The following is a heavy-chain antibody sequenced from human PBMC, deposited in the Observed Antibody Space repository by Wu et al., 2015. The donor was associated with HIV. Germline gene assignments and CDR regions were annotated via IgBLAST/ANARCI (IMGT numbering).Heavy chain of an antibody. Sequence: QLVQSGAEVKKPGASVKVSCKASGYTFTGYFMHWVRQAPGQGLEWMGWINPNSAYINYAQKFQGRVTMTRDTSISTAYMEMNRLGSDDTAVYYCARGRSNVDPHDALDLWGQGDHGHRLF. CDR3: ARGRSNVDPHDALDL. D-gene: IGHD3-16*01. J-gene: IGHJ3*01. CDR1: GYTFTGYF. V-gene: IGHV1-2*02. CDR2: INPNSAYI.